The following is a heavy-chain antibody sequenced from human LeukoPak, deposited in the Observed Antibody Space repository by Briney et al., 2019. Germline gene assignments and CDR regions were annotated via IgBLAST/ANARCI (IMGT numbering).Heavy chain of an antibody. V-gene: IGHV1-18*01. Sequence: ASVKVSCKASGYTFTSYGISWVRQAPGQGLEWMGWISAYNGNTNYAQKLQGRVTMTTDTSTSTAYMELRSLRPDDTAVYYCARDSLPGGLDAFDIWGQGTMVTVSS. J-gene: IGHJ3*02. CDR3: ARDSLPGGLDAFDI. CDR2: ISAYNGNT. D-gene: IGHD3-10*01. CDR1: GYTFTSYG.